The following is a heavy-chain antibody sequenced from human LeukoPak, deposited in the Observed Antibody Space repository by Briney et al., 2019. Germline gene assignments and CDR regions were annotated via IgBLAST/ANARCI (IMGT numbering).Heavy chain of an antibody. D-gene: IGHD4-23*01. V-gene: IGHV3-30*04. CDR2: ISYDGSNK. Sequence: GRSLRLSCAASGFTFSSYAMHWVRQAPGKGLEWVAVISYDGSNKYYADSVKGRFTISRDNSKNTLYLQMNSLRAEDAAVYYCARETPQIDYWGQGTLVTVSS. CDR3: ARETPQIDY. CDR1: GFTFSSYA. J-gene: IGHJ4*02.